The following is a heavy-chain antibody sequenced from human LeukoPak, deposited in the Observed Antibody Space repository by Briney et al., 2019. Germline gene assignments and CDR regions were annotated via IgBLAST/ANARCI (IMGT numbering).Heavy chain of an antibody. Sequence: ASVKVSCKASGYTFTRNDINWVRQAPGQGPEWTGWINPKSGDSGYAQKLQGRVTMTTDTSTSTAYMELRSLRSDDTAVYYCARESAHRGYSSPSDLDYWGQGTLVTVSS. CDR3: ARESAHRGYSSPSDLDY. D-gene: IGHD6-6*01. J-gene: IGHJ4*02. CDR1: GYTFTRND. V-gene: IGHV1-18*01. CDR2: INPKSGDS.